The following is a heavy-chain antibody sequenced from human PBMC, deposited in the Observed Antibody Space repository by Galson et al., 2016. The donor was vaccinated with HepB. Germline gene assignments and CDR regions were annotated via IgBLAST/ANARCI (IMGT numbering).Heavy chain of an antibody. D-gene: IGHD6-19*01. V-gene: IGHV1-24*01. CDR1: GYTLSELS. CDR2: SDPEDGET. J-gene: IGHJ4*02. CDR3: AIEYSSGWDLDH. Sequence: SVKVSCKVSGYTLSELSMHWVRQAPGKGLEWMGRSDPEDGETIYAQNFQGRVTVTEDTSTDSAYMELSSLRSEDTAMYYCAIEYSSGWDLDHWGQGTLVTVSS.